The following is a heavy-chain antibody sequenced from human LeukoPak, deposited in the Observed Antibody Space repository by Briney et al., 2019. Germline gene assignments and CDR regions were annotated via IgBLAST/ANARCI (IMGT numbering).Heavy chain of an antibody. D-gene: IGHD3-22*01. J-gene: IGHJ4*02. CDR2: IKQDGSEK. V-gene: IGHV3-7*01. CDR1: GFPFNDYW. CDR3: TRDSSGYYTTY. Sequence: GGSLRLSCAASGFPFNDYWMSWVRQAPGKGLEWMAIIKQDGSEKFYVDSVKGRFTISRDNAKNSLYQQMTSLRSEDTAIYYCTRDSSGYYTTYWGQGTLVTVSS.